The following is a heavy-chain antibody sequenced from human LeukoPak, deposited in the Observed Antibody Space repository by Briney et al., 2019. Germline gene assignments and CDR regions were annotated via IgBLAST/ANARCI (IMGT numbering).Heavy chain of an antibody. J-gene: IGHJ6*03. CDR2: IKQDGSEK. CDR1: GFTFSSYW. CDR3: ARVLGSTSYHMDV. V-gene: IGHV3-7*01. D-gene: IGHD2-2*01. Sequence: GGSLRLSCAASGFTFSSYWMSWVRQAPGKGLEWVANIKQDGSEKYYVDSVKGRFTISRDNAKNSLYLQMNSLRDEDTAAYYCARVLGSTSYHMDVWGKGTMVTVSS.